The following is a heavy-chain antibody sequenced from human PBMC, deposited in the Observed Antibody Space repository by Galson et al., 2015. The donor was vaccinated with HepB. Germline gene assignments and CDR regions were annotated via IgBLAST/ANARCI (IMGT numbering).Heavy chain of an antibody. Sequence: SLRLSCAASGFTFSGYGVHWVRQAPGKGLEWVAVLWYDGNNRNYADSVKGRFTISRDNSQNTLYLQMNSLRAEDSAVYYCARGGTNSWYGMDLWGQGTTVTVS. D-gene: IGHD6-13*01. V-gene: IGHV3-33*01. J-gene: IGHJ6*02. CDR3: ARGGTNSWYGMDL. CDR1: GFTFSGYG. CDR2: LWYDGNNR.